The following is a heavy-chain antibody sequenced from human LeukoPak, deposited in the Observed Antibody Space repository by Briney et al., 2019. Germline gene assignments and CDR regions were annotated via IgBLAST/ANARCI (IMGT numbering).Heavy chain of an antibody. Sequence: GVALRLSCAASVFTFSNYAMSWFRQAPGKGLKWVSSSTGLGGTAYFADSMKGRFTVSRDNSKNTLFLQMNSLRAEDTAVYFFARGRRHTIYGNWFDPWGQGTQVIVSS. CDR3: ARGRRHTIYGNWFDP. CDR2: STGLGGTA. J-gene: IGHJ5*02. V-gene: IGHV3-23*01. CDR1: VFTFSNYA. D-gene: IGHD3-9*01.